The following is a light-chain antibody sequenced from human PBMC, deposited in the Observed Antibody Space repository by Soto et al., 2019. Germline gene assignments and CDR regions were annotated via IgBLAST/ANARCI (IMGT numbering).Light chain of an antibody. CDR2: DAS. Sequence: DIQMNQSPSTLSASIGDRVTITCRASQSISSWLAWYQQKTGKAPKLLIYDASSLESGVPSRFSGSGSGTELNLTISSLQPDDFATYYCQNYNSYSEAFGQGTKVDIK. V-gene: IGKV1-5*01. CDR3: QNYNSYSEA. J-gene: IGKJ1*01. CDR1: QSISSW.